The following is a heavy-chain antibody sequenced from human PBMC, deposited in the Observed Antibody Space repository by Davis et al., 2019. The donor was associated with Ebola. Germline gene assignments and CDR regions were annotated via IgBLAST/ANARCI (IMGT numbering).Heavy chain of an antibody. CDR2: ITKSGSHR. J-gene: IGHJ4*02. CDR3: AKDYHDYGDSTHTLDH. V-gene: IGHV3-NL1*01. CDR1: GFTFSRYD. Sequence: GESLKISCETSGFTFSRYDMNWVRQAPGKGLEWISDITKSGSHRHYADSVKGRFTISRDNSKNTVFLQMNSLRAEDTAIYYCAKDYHDYGDSTHTLDHWGQGTLVTVSS. D-gene: IGHD4-17*01.